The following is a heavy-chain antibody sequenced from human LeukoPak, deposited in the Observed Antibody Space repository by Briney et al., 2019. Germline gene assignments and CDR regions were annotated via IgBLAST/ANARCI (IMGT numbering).Heavy chain of an antibody. CDR1: GGSISSSAW. V-gene: IGHV4-4*02. CDR3: ARDLGSSWFEPLDY. Sequence: SETLSLTCAVSGGSISSSAWWSRVRQPPGKGLEWIGEVYHSGSTNYNSFLKSRVTISVDKSKNQFSLKLTSATAADTAVYYCARDLGSSWFEPLDYWGQGILVIVSS. J-gene: IGHJ4*02. D-gene: IGHD6-13*01. CDR2: VYHSGST.